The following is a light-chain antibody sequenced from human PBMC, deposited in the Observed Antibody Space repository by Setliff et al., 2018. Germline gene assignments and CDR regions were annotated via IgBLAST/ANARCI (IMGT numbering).Light chain of an antibody. Sequence: QSALTQPASVSGSPGQSITISCTGTSIDIDGYNYVSWYQQHPGKVPKLMIYEVTYRPSGVPDRFSGSKSGNTASLTVSGLQAEDEADYYCSSYAGSNNFGVFGGGTKGTVL. J-gene: IGLJ2*01. CDR1: SIDIDGYNY. V-gene: IGLV2-8*01. CDR3: SSYAGSNNFGV. CDR2: EVT.